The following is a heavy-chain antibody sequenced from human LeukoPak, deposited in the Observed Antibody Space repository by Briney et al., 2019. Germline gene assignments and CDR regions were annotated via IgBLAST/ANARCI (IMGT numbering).Heavy chain of an antibody. D-gene: IGHD3-16*01. CDR1: GFSFSTSW. CDR2: MNVDGSQK. V-gene: IGHV3-7*03. J-gene: IGHJ4*02. CDR3: ARDPGWGALDY. Sequence: GGSLRLSCAASGFSFSTSWMTWVRQAPGKGLEWVANMNVDGSQKHPGDSVGGRFTISRDNVKNTLYLQMNSLRVEDTAVYYCARDPGWGALDYWGQGALVIVSS.